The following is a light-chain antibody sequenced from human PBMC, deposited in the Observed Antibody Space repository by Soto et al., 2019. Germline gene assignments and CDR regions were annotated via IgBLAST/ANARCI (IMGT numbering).Light chain of an antibody. J-gene: IGLJ1*01. CDR1: SSDVGGYNY. V-gene: IGLV2-8*01. CDR3: SSYARNSKYV. Sequence: QSVLTQPPSASGSPGQSVTISCTGTSSDVGGYNYVSWYQHHPGKAPKLMIYEVNKRPSGVPDRFSGSKSGNTASLTVSGLQAEDEADYYCSSYARNSKYVFGIGRKVTVL. CDR2: EVN.